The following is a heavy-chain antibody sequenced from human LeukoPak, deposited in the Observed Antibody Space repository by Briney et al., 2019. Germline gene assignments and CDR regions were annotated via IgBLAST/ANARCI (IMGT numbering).Heavy chain of an antibody. CDR3: AKDEGHCSGGSCYRQDY. CDR1: GLTFSTYG. Sequence: GGSLRLSCAASGLTFSTYGMHWVRQAPGKGPEWVAVISNDGSNKYYAESVKGRFTISRDNSKNTLYLQMNSLRAEDTAVYYCAKDEGHCSGGSCYRQDYWGQGTLVTVSS. D-gene: IGHD2-15*01. CDR2: ISNDGSNK. J-gene: IGHJ4*02. V-gene: IGHV3-30*18.